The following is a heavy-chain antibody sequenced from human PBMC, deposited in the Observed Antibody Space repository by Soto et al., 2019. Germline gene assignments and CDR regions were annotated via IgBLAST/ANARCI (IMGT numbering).Heavy chain of an antibody. J-gene: IGHJ1*01. V-gene: IGHV3-15*01. CDR3: TTARGTYGAEYFQH. D-gene: IGHD4-17*01. Sequence: GSLRLSCAASGFTFTNAWISWVRHAACKGLEWVGRIKSKTDGGTTDYAAPVKGRFTISRDDSKNTLYLQMNSLKTEDTAVYYCTTARGTYGAEYFQHWGQGTLVTVSS. CDR2: IKSKTDGGTT. CDR1: GFTFTNAW.